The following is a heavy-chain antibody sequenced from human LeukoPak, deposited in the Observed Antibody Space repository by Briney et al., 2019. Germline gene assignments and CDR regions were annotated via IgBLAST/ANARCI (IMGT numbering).Heavy chain of an antibody. CDR2: INHSGST. CDR3: ARAYSSGWYVNY. D-gene: IGHD6-19*01. V-gene: IGHV4-34*01. Sequence: PSETLSLTCAVYGGSFSGYYWSWIRQPPGKGLEWIGEINHSGSTNYNPSLKSRVTISVDTSKNQFSLKLSSVTAADTALYYCARAYSSGWYVNYWGQGTLVTVSS. J-gene: IGHJ4*02. CDR1: GGSFSGYY.